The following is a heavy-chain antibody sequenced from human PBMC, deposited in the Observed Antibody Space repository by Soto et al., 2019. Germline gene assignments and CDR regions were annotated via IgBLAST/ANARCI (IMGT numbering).Heavy chain of an antibody. V-gene: IGHV3-23*01. J-gene: IGHJ4*02. CDR1: GFTFSSYA. CDR2: ISGSGGTT. CDR3: AKEGRDGYKIFDY. Sequence: GGSLRLSCAASGFTFSSYAMSWVRQAPGKGLEWVSVISGSGGTTYYAGSVKGRFTMSRDNSKNTLSLQMNSLRAEDTAVYYCAKEGRDGYKIFDYWGQGTLVTVSS. D-gene: IGHD5-12*01.